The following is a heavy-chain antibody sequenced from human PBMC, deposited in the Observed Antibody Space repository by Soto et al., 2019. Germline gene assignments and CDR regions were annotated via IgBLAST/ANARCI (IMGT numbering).Heavy chain of an antibody. CDR2: IKSKTDGGTT. CDR1: RFTLSNAW. J-gene: IGHJ5*02. V-gene: IGHV3-15*01. Sequence: GGSLRLSCAASRFTLSNAWMNWVRQAPGKGLEWVGRIKSKTDGGTTDYAAPVKGRFTIARDDLKNTLSLQMNSLRTEDTAVYYCTADPAYYDYWSAYLGWFDPWGQGTLVTVPQ. CDR3: TADPAYYDYWSAYLGWFDP. D-gene: IGHD3-3*01.